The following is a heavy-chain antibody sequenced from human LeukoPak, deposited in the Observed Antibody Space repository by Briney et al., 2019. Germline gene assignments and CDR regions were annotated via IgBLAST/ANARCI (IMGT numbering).Heavy chain of an antibody. J-gene: IGHJ6*03. Sequence: GGSLRLSCAASGFTFSSFDMHWVRQPTGQGLEWVSTIGTASDTYYPGSVEGRFTLSRDNAKNSLYLQMNSLTAGDTAVYYCARGPPRGKYYYMDVGGKGTTVTVSS. CDR1: GFTFSSFD. D-gene: IGHD1-1*01. CDR2: IGTASDT. CDR3: ARGPPRGKYYYMDV. V-gene: IGHV3-13*01.